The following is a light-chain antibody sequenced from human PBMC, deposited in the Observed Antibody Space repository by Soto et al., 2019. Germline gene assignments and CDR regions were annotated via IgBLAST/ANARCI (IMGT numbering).Light chain of an antibody. CDR2: ATS. Sequence: EIVLTQSPGTVSLSPGESATLSCRASQSISRSDLAWYQHRPGQSPRLLIYATSSRATGIPDRFTGGGAGTGSTHTSSRREPEESAVEYCQQYGSSPTFGGGTKVESK. CDR1: QSISRSD. J-gene: IGKJ4*02. V-gene: IGKV3-20*01. CDR3: QQYGSSPT.